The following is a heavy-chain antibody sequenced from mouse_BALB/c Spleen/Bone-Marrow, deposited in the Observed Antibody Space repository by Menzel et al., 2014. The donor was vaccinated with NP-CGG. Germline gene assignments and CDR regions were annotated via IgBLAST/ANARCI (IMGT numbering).Heavy chain of an antibody. V-gene: IGHV4-1*02. CDR1: GFDFSRYW. Sequence: DVKLQESGGGLVQPGGSLKLSCAASGFDFSRYWMSWVRQAPGKGLEWIGEINPDSSTINYTPSRKDKFIISRDNAKNALYLQMSKVRSEDTALYYCARLSYYGRFAYWGQGTLVTVSA. J-gene: IGHJ3*01. CDR2: INPDSSTI. CDR3: ARLSYYGRFAY. D-gene: IGHD1-1*01.